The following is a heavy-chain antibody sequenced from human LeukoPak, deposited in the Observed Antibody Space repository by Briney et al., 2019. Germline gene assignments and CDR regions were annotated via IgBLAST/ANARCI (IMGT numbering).Heavy chain of an antibody. V-gene: IGHV3-43*02. CDR1: GFTVSSNY. D-gene: IGHD6-19*01. CDR2: ISGNGGST. J-gene: IGHJ4*02. Sequence: GGSLRLSCAASGFTVSSNYMSWVRQVPGKGLEWVSLISGNGGSTYYADSVKGRFTISRDNSKNSLYLQMSSLRIEDTALYYCARGGQWLVFDWGQGTLVTVSS. CDR3: ARGGQWLVFD.